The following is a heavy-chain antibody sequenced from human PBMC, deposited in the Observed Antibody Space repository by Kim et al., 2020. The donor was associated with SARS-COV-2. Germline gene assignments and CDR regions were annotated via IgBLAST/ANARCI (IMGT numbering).Heavy chain of an antibody. CDR3: ARHSDVVVPAAIPGAFDI. D-gene: IGHD2-2*01. V-gene: IGHV4-39*01. J-gene: IGHJ3*02. Sequence: KSRVTISVDTSKNQFSLQLSSVTAADTAVYYCARHSDVVVPAAIPGAFDIWGQGTMVTVSS.